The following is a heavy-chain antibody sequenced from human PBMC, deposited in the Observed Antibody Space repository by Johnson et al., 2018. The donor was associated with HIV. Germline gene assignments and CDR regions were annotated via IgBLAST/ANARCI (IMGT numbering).Heavy chain of an antibody. D-gene: IGHD5-12*01. Sequence: MQLVESGGGVVQPGRSLRLSCAASGFTFSSYWMHWVRQGPGKGLVWVSRIKSDGSSTNYADSVKGRFTISRDNVKNTLYLQMNSLRAEDTAVYYCAREGGYSGYEGVGHTNDAFDIWGQGTMVTVSS. J-gene: IGHJ3*02. V-gene: IGHV3-74*02. CDR2: IKSDGSST. CDR1: GFTFSSYW. CDR3: AREGGYSGYEGVGHTNDAFDI.